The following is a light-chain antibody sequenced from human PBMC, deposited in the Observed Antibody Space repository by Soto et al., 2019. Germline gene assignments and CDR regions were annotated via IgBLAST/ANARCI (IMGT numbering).Light chain of an antibody. CDR2: EVS. V-gene: IGLV2-14*01. Sequence: QSALTQPASVSGSSGQSITISCSGTNSDIGSYNYVSWYLQHPGKAPKLIVFEVSNRPSGISDRFSGSKSGNTAYLTISGLQTEDEAVYYCNSFTSSHTLPYVFGTGTKVTVL. CDR1: NSDIGSYNY. J-gene: IGLJ1*01. CDR3: NSFTSSHTLPYV.